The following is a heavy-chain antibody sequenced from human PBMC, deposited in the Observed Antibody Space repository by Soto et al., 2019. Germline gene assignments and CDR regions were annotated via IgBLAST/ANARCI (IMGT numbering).Heavy chain of an antibody. V-gene: IGHV1-46*01. Sequence: QVQLVQSGAEVKKPGASVNVSCKASGYTFTSYYMHWVRQTPGQGLELMGIINPSGGSTSYAQKFQGRVTMTRDTSTSTVYMELSSLRSEDTAVYYCARAEVEDDYCDYVGFDPWGKGTLVTVSS. J-gene: IGHJ5*02. CDR1: GYTFTSYY. D-gene: IGHD4-17*01. CDR2: INPSGGST. CDR3: ARAEVEDDYCDYVGFDP.